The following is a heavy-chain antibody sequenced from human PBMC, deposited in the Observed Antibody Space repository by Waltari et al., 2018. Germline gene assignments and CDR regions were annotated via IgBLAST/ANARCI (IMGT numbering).Heavy chain of an antibody. J-gene: IGHJ2*01. D-gene: IGHD5-18*01. CDR2: IKSSMSTR. V-gene: IGHV3-48*01. CDR3: ARQYSYGYWYFDL. CDR1: GFTFSSYR. Sequence: EVQLVESGGGLVQPGGSLRLSCEAYGFTFSSYRMNWVRQAPGKGLVGLSFIKSSMSTRYYADAVNGRFTISRDNVKNSLYRQMNSLRAEDTAVYYCARQYSYGYWYFDLWGRGTLVTVSS.